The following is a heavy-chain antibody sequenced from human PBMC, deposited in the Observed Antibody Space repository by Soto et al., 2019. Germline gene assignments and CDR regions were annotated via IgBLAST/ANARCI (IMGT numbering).Heavy chain of an antibody. CDR3: AGQPTAGSYYDLVSYYYSYAMDV. CDR1: GGSISSGGYS. CDR2: IYHSGST. D-gene: IGHD3-10*01. Sequence: SETLSLTCAVSGGSISSGGYSWSWIRQPPGKGLEWIGYIYHSGSTYYNPSLKSRVTISVDTSKNQFSLKLSSVTAADTAVYHCAGQPTAGSYYDLVSYYYSYAMDVWGQGTTVTVSS. V-gene: IGHV4-30-2*05. J-gene: IGHJ6*02.